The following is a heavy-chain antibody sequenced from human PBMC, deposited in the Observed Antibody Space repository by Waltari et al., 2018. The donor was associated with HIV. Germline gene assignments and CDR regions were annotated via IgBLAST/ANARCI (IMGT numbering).Heavy chain of an antibody. V-gene: IGHV3-49*04. D-gene: IGHD4-4*01. J-gene: IGHJ4*02. Sequence: EVQLVESGGGLVQPGRSLRLSCTPSGFTFGDYILSWVRQAPGKGLGWLGFIRSKAFGGTTEYAASVKGTFTISRDDSKNIAYLQMNSLKTNDTAVYYCTRDAGRNYDLSYFHSWGQGTLVTVSS. CDR2: IRSKAFGGTT. CDR3: TRDAGRNYDLSYFHS. CDR1: GFTFGDYI.